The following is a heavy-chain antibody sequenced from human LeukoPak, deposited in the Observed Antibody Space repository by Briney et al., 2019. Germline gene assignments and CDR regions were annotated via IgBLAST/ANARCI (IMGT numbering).Heavy chain of an antibody. V-gene: IGHV5-51*01. Sequence: HGESLQISCKGSGFSFASYWIGWVRQMPGKGLEWMGIIYPGDSDTRYSPSFQGQVTISADKSISTAYLQWSSLKASDTAMYYCARQIAAAGLYYYYGMDVWGQGTTVTVSS. CDR1: GFSFASYW. CDR2: IYPGDSDT. D-gene: IGHD6-13*01. CDR3: ARQIAAAGLYYYYGMDV. J-gene: IGHJ6*02.